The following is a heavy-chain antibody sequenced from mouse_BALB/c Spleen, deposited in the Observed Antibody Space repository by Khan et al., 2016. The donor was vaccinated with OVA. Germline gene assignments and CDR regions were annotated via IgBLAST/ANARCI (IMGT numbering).Heavy chain of an antibody. CDR1: GFTFSDYY. CDR2: ISDGGSYT. J-gene: IGHJ3*01. V-gene: IGHV5-4*02. CDR3: ARGYYGDPFAY. Sequence: EVELVESGGDLVKPGGSLKLSCAASGFTFSDYYMYWVRQTPEKRLEWVATISDGGSYTYYQDSVKGRFTISRDDAKNNLYLQMNSLKSEDSAMYNCARGYYGDPFAYWGPGTLVTVSA. D-gene: IGHD2-13*01.